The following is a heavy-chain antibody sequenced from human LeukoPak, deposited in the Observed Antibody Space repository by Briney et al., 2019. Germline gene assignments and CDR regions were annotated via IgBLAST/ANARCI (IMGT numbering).Heavy chain of an antibody. Sequence: SETLSLTCTVSGGSISSYYXXXXXXPXGXXLXXXXXXYYXGSXXXXXXXXXRVXXXXXXSKNQFSLKLSSVTAADTAVYYCARGYGETSTRWGQGTLVTVSS. V-gene: IGHV4-59*01. CDR2: XYYXGSX. J-gene: IGHJ4*02. D-gene: IGHD4-17*01. CDR3: ARGYGETSTR. CDR1: GGSISSYY.